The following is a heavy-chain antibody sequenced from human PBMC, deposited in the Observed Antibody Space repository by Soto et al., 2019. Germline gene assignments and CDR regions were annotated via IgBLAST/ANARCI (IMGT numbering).Heavy chain of an antibody. CDR3: ASIAARPD. CDR1: GFTVSSKY. D-gene: IGHD6-6*01. Sequence: EVQLVESGGGVIHPGGSLRLSCAASGFTVSSKYMSWVRQAPGKGLEWVSVIYSGGSTYYADSVKGRFTISRDSSKNTLYLQMNSLRAEDAAVYYCASIAARPDWGQGTLVTVSS. CDR2: IYSGGST. V-gene: IGHV3-53*01. J-gene: IGHJ4*02.